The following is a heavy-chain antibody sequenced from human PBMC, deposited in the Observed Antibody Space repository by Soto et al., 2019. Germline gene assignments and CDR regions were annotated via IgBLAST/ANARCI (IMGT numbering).Heavy chain of an antibody. CDR1: GFTVSNNY. J-gene: IGHJ4*02. CDR2: IWSDGTTE. D-gene: IGHD1-26*01. CDR3: ARDLGAWPFDY. V-gene: IGHV3-33*08. Sequence: GGSLRLSCAASGFTVSNNYMSWVRQAPGKGLDWVAVIWSDGTTEKYADSVRGRFTISRDNSKNTLYLQMNNLRAEDTAVYYCARDLGAWPFDYWGQGTLVTVSS.